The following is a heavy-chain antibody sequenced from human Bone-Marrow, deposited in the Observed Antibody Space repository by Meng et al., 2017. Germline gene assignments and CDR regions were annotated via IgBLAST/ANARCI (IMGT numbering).Heavy chain of an antibody. D-gene: IGHD3-10*01. J-gene: IGHJ4*02. CDR1: GYTFTDYY. CDR2: INPNSGGT. CDR3: ARVVIRGYEVLGY. Sequence: QLQLVPVGAEVKKPGASVKVSCKASGYTFTDYYLHWVRQAPGQGLEWMGRINPNSGGTNYAQKFQGRVTMTKDTSISTAYMELSRLRSDDTAVYFCARVVIRGYEVLGYWGQGTLVTVSS. V-gene: IGHV1-2*06.